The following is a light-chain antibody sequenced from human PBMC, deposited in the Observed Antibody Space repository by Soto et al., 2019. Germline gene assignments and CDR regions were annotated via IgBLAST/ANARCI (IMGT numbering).Light chain of an antibody. J-gene: IGLJ2*01. CDR3: SSYISSSTLVV. Sequence: QSVLTQPASVSGSPGQSITISCTGTSSDVGGYNYVSWYQQHPGKAPKLMIYDVSNRPSGVSNRFSGSKSGNTASPTISGLQAEDEADYYCSSYISSSTLVVFGGGTKLTVL. V-gene: IGLV2-14*01. CDR1: SSDVGGYNY. CDR2: DVS.